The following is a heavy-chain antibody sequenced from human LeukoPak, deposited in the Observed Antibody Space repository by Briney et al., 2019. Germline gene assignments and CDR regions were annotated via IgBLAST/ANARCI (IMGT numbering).Heavy chain of an antibody. Sequence: PSETLSLTCAVYGGSFSGYYWSWIRQPPGKGLEWIGEINHSGSTNYNPSLKSRVTISVDTSKNQFSLKLSSVTAADTAVYYCARGVVNNYRYYYYYGMDVWGQGITVTVSS. V-gene: IGHV4-34*01. J-gene: IGHJ6*02. CDR2: INHSGST. D-gene: IGHD4-11*01. CDR3: ARGVVNNYRYYYYYGMDV. CDR1: GGSFSGYY.